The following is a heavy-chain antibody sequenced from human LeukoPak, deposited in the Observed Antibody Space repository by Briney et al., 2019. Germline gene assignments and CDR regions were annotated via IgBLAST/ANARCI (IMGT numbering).Heavy chain of an antibody. CDR3: VTATVTHTRDP. CDR1: GYTFSDFY. Sequence: ASVKVSCQPSGYTFSDFYLHWVRQAPGQGLEWMGWLNPYTGATITAQRFQGRVTLIWDTSIATGFMELTSLRSDDTAVYYCVTATVTHTRDPWGQGTLVTVSS. J-gene: IGHJ5*02. CDR2: LNPYTGAT. D-gene: IGHD4-17*01. V-gene: IGHV1-2*02.